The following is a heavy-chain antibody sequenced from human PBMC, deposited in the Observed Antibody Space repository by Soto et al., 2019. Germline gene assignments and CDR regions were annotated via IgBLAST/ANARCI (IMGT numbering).Heavy chain of an antibody. CDR3: AKDSSSWLEGHYFDY. J-gene: IGHJ4*02. CDR1: GLTFRSYW. D-gene: IGHD6-13*01. V-gene: IGHV3-74*03. CDR2: INTDGSVA. Sequence: GGSLRLSCAASGLTFRSYWMHWVRQAPGKGLVWVSRINTDGSVAMYVDSVKGRFTISRDNAKNTLYLHMNSLRAEDTAVYYCAKDSSSWLEGHYFDYWGQGTLVTVSS.